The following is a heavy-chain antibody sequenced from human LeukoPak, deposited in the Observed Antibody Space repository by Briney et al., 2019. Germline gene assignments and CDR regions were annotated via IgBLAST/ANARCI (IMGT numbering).Heavy chain of an antibody. CDR3: ARDSTVTTFRGCVDP. Sequence: ASVKVSCKASGYTFTSYDINWVRQAPGQGLEWMGVINPSGGSTNYAQRFQGRVTMTRDTSTSTVYMELSSLRSEDTAVYYCARDSTVTTFRGCVDPWGQGTLVTVSS. D-gene: IGHD4-17*01. V-gene: IGHV1-46*01. J-gene: IGHJ5*02. CDR1: GYTFTSYD. CDR2: INPSGGST.